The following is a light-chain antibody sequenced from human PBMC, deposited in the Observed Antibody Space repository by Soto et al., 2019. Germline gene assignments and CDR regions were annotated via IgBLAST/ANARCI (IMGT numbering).Light chain of an antibody. Sequence: DIQMTQSPSSLSASVGDRVTITCQASRDISNYLNWYQHKPGKAPDLLIYDASNLQSGVPSRFSGRGSGTHFTFTISSLQPEDFATYYCQQYESLPLTFGGGTKVDIK. CDR3: QQYESLPLT. V-gene: IGKV1-33*01. J-gene: IGKJ4*01. CDR1: RDISNY. CDR2: DAS.